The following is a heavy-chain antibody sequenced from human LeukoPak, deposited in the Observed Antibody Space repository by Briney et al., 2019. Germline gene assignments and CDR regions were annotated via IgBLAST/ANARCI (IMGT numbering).Heavy chain of an antibody. J-gene: IGHJ4*02. CDR3: ARIGGSGYYLDY. V-gene: IGHV3-48*03. Sequence: GGSLRLSCAASGFTFSSYEMNWVRQAPGKGLEWVSYNSSSGSTIYYADSVKGRFTISRDNAKNSLYLQMNSLRAEDTAVYYCARIGGSGYYLDYWGQGTLVTVSS. D-gene: IGHD3-22*01. CDR2: NSSSGSTI. CDR1: GFTFSSYE.